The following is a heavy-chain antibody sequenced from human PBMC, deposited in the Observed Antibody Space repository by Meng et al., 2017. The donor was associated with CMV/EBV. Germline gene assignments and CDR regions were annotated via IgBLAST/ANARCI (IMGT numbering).Heavy chain of an antibody. D-gene: IGHD5-12*01. CDR3: ARDGRYSGYDTAYFDY. V-gene: IGHV3-64*02. J-gene: IGHJ4*02. Sequence: GGSLRLSCAAPGFTFTYYVMHWVRQSPGKGLEHVAAVHTNGGSTYYADSVKGRFTISRDNSKNTVYLQMGSLRAEDTAVYYCARDGRYSGYDTAYFDYWGQGTLVTVSS. CDR2: VHTNGGST. CDR1: GFTFTYYV.